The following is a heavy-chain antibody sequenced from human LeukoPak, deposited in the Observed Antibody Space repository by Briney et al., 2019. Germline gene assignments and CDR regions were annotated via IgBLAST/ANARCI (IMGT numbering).Heavy chain of an antibody. V-gene: IGHV3-49*04. J-gene: IGHJ4*02. Sequence: GGSLRLSCTASGFTFGDYSMSWVRQATGNGLEWVGFIRSKAYGGTTEFAASVKGRFTISRDDSTSIAYLQMNSLRIEDTAVYYCTRDSGIYYAANFDYWGQGSLVTVSS. CDR3: TRDSGIYYAANFDY. D-gene: IGHD1-26*01. CDR2: IRSKAYGGTT. CDR1: GFTFGDYS.